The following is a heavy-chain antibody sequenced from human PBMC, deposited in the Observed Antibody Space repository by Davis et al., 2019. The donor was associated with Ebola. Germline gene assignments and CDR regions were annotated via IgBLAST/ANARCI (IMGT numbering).Heavy chain of an antibody. Sequence: AASVKVSCKASGYTFTRYGISWLRQAPGQGLEWMGWINPNGGDTNFAQKLPGWVTMTRDTSISTAYMELSRLTSDDTAVYYCARVGCSDGDCYFDFWGQGTLVTVSS. D-gene: IGHD2-15*01. CDR3: ARVGCSDGDCYFDF. CDR2: INPNGGDT. J-gene: IGHJ4*02. V-gene: IGHV1-2*04. CDR1: GYTFTRYG.